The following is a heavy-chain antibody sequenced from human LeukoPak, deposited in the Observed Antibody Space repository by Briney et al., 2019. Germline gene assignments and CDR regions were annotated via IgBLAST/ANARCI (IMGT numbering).Heavy chain of an antibody. V-gene: IGHV3-48*01. CDR3: ACGSYHGPFDY. D-gene: IGHD1-26*01. J-gene: IGHJ4*02. CDR2: ISSSSSTI. CDR1: GFTFSSYS. Sequence: PGGSLRLSCAASGFTFSSYSMNWVRQAPGKGLEWVSYISSSSSTIYYADSVKGRFTISRDNAKNPLYLQMNSLRAEDTAVYYCACGSYHGPFDYWGQGTLVTVSS.